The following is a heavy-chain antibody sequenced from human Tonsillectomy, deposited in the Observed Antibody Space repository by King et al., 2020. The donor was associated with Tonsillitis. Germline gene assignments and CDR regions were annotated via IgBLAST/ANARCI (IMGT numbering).Heavy chain of an antibody. V-gene: IGHV4-34*01. Sequence: QVQLQQWGAGLLKPSETLSLTCAVYGGSLSGYYWSWIRQPPGKGLEWIGEINHSGSTNYNPSLKSRVTISVDTSKNQFSLKVTSVTAADTAVYYCARAAGFSGYDYDYWGQGTLVTVSS. CDR3: ARAAGFSGYDYDY. CDR1: GGSLSGYY. CDR2: INHSGST. D-gene: IGHD5-12*01. J-gene: IGHJ4*02.